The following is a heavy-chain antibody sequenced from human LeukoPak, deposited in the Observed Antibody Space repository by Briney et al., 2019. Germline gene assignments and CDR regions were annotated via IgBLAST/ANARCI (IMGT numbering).Heavy chain of an antibody. CDR1: EFTFSSYW. J-gene: IGHJ6*02. CDR2: IKQDGSEK. D-gene: IGHD2-21*01. CDR3: ARYCGGDCYGMDV. V-gene: IGHV3-7*01. Sequence: PGGSLRLSCTASEFTFSSYWMSWVRQDPGKGLEWVANIKQDGSEKDYVDSVKGRFTISRDNAKNSLYLQMNNLRAEDTAVYYCARYCGGDCYGMDVWGQGTTVTVSS.